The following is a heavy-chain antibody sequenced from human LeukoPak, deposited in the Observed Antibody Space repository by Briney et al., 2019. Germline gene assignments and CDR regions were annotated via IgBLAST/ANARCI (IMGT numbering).Heavy chain of an antibody. CDR2: FDPEDGET. CDR1: GYTLTELS. Sequence: ASVKVCCKVSGYTLTELSMHWVRQAPGKGLEWMGGFDPEDGETIYAQKFQGRVTMTEDTSTDTAYMELSSLRSEDTAVYYCATVLRTTVTTLAYWGQGTLVTVSS. J-gene: IGHJ4*02. D-gene: IGHD4-11*01. CDR3: ATVLRTTVTTLAY. V-gene: IGHV1-24*01.